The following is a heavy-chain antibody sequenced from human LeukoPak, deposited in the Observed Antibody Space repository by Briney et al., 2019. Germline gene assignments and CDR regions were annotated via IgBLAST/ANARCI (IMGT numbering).Heavy chain of an antibody. CDR2: ISGSGGST. CDR3: AKGSRFLEWLLSEPYYYYGMDV. CDR1: GFTFSSYA. Sequence: GASLRLSCAASGFTFSSYAMSWVRQAPGKGLEGVSAISGSGGSTYYADSVKGRFTISRDNSKNTLYLQMNSLRAEDTAVYYCAKGSRFLEWLLSEPYYYYGMDVWGQGTTVTVS. D-gene: IGHD3-3*01. J-gene: IGHJ6*02. V-gene: IGHV3-23*01.